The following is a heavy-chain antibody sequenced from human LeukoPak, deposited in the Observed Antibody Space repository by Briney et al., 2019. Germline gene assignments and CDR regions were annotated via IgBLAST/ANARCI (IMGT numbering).Heavy chain of an antibody. J-gene: IGHJ1*01. CDR1: GYSISSGYY. Sequence: SETLSLTCSVSGYSISSGYYWGWIRQPPGKGLEWIGSIYHSGSTYYNPSLKSRVTISVDTSKNQFSLKLSSVTAADTAVYYCARQGYCSGGSCPRNAEYFQHWGQGTLVTVSS. D-gene: IGHD2-15*01. CDR3: ARQGYCSGGSCPRNAEYFQH. V-gene: IGHV4-38-2*01. CDR2: IYHSGST.